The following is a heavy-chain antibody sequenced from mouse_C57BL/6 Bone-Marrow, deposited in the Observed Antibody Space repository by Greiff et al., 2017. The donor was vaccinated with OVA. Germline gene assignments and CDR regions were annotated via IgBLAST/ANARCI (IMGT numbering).Heavy chain of an antibody. Sequence: DVMLVESGGGLVKPGGSLKLSCAASGFTFSSYAMSWVRQTPEKRLEWVATISAGGSYTYYPENVKGRFTISRDNAKTNLYLQMSHLKSEDTAMYYCARPIYDGYYVGFDVWGTGTTVTVSS. J-gene: IGHJ1*03. CDR3: ARPIYDGYYVGFDV. CDR2: ISAGGSYT. D-gene: IGHD2-3*01. CDR1: GFTFSSYA. V-gene: IGHV5-4*03.